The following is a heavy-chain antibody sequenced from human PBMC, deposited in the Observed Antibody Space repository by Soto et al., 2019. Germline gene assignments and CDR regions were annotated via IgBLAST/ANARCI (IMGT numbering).Heavy chain of an antibody. V-gene: IGHV3-33*01. D-gene: IGHD3-3*02. CDR3: ARERALAGDAFDI. CDR1: GFTFSSYG. CDR2: IWYDGSNK. Sequence: LRLSCAASGFTFSSYGMHWARQAPGKGLEWVAVIWYDGSNKYYADSVKGRFTISRDNSKNTLYLQMNSLRAEDTAVYYCARERALAGDAFDIWCQGTMVTVSS. J-gene: IGHJ3*02.